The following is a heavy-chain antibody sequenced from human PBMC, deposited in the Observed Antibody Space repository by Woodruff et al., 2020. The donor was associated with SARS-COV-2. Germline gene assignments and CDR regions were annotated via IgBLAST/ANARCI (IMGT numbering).Heavy chain of an antibody. J-gene: IGHJ4*02. Sequence: GSTNYNPSLKSRVTISVDTSKNQFSLKLSSVTAADTAVYYCGRDGGYSGYSWGQGTLVTI. CDR3: GRDGGYSGYS. V-gene: IGHV4-59*01. D-gene: IGHD5-12*01. CDR2: GST.